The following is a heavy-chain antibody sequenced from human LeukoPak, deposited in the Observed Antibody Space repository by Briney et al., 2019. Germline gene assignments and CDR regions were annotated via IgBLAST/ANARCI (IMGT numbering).Heavy chain of an antibody. CDR1: GGTFSSYA. D-gene: IGHD3-10*01. CDR3: ARGSYYGSGSYSFWWFDP. CDR2: IIPIFGTA. V-gene: IGHV1-69*13. Sequence: SVKVSFKASGGTFSSYAISWVRQAPGQGLEWMGGIIPIFGTANYAQKFQGRVTITADESTSTAYMELSSLRSEDTAVYYCARGSYYGSGSYSFWWFDPWGQGTLVTVSS. J-gene: IGHJ5*02.